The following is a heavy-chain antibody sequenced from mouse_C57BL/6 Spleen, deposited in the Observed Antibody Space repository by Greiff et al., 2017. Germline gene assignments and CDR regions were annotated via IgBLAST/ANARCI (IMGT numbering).Heavy chain of an antibody. J-gene: IGHJ2*01. CDR3: ARRDSNYYFDY. V-gene: IGHV1-54*01. CDR2: INPGSGGT. D-gene: IGHD2-5*01. Sequence: VQLQQSGAELVRPGTSVKVSCKASGYAFTNYLIEWVKQRPGQGLEWIGVINPGSGGTNYNEKFKGKATLTADKSSSTAYMQLSSLTSEDSEVYFCARRDSNYYFDYWGQGTTRTVSS. CDR1: GYAFTNYL.